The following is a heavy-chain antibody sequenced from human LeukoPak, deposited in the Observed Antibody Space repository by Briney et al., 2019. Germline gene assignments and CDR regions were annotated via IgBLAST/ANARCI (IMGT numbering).Heavy chain of an antibody. CDR2: INPNSGDT. D-gene: IGHD3-16*01. J-gene: IGHJ4*02. CDR1: GYIFTGYY. V-gene: IGHV1-2*02. Sequence: ASVKVSCKSSGYIFTGYYMHWVRQAPGQGLEWMGWINPNSGDTNYAQKFQGRVTMTRDTSISTAYMELSRLRSDDTAVYYCARVRYRLAETYIDYWGQGTLVTVSS. CDR3: ARVRYRLAETYIDY.